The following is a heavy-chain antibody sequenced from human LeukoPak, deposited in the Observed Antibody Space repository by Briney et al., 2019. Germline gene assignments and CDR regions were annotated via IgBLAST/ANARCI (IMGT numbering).Heavy chain of an antibody. J-gene: IGHJ4*02. CDR3: VAMLRGVGY. CDR2: IRNKVNSHTT. CDR1: GFTFSDHC. Sequence: GGSLRLSCAASGFTFSDHCMYWVRQAPGKGLEWVGRIRNKVNSHTTEYSASVKGRFTISRDDSTNSVYLQMNSLKTEDTAVYYCVAMLRGVGYWGQGTLVTVSS. D-gene: IGHD3-10*01. V-gene: IGHV3-72*01.